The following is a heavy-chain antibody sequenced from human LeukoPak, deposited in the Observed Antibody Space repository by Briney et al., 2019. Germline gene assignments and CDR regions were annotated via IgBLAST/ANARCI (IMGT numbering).Heavy chain of an antibody. CDR3: AKPNRRYCSSTSCYPDWFDP. CDR2: ISYDGSNK. J-gene: IGHJ5*02. CDR1: GFTFSSYG. Sequence: GGSLRLSCAASGFTFSSYGMRWVRQAPGKGLEWVAVISYDGSNKYYADSVKGRFTISRDNSKNTLYLQMNSLRAEDTAVYYCAKPNRRYCSSTSCYPDWFDPWGQGTLVTVSS. V-gene: IGHV3-30*18. D-gene: IGHD2-2*01.